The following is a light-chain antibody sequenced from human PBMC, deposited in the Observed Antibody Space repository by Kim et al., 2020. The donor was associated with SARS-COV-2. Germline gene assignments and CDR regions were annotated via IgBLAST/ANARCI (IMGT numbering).Light chain of an antibody. CDR3: QVWDNNTWV. CDR2: RDS. V-gene: IGLV3-9*01. CDR1: NIGSKH. J-gene: IGLJ3*02. Sequence: SWALGQTASITCGGDNIGSKHVHWYQQKAGQAPVLVIYRDSSRPAEIPERFSGSNSGNTATLTVSRAQAGDEADYYCQVWDNNTWVFGAGTQLTVL.